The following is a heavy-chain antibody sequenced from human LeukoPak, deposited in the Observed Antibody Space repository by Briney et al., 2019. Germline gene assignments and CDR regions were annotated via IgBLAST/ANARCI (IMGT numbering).Heavy chain of an antibody. Sequence: GGSLRLSCAASGFTFDDYAMHWVRQAPGKGLEWVSGISWNSGSIGYADSVKGRFTISRDNAKNSLYLQMNSLRAEDTALYYCARGRGELYSSDYWGQGTLVTVSS. CDR1: GFTFDDYA. CDR3: ARGRGELYSSDY. CDR2: ISWNSGSI. D-gene: IGHD1-26*01. V-gene: IGHV3-9*01. J-gene: IGHJ4*02.